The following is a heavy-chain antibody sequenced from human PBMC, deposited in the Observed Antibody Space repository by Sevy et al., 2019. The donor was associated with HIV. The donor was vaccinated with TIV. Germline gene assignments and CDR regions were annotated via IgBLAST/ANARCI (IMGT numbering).Heavy chain of an antibody. V-gene: IGHV3-30*02. CDR2: IRYDGSTK. D-gene: IGHD3-10*01. J-gene: IGHJ3*02. Sequence: GGSLRLSCAASGFTFRSYGMHLVRQAPGKGLEWVAFIRYDGSTKYYADSVKGRFTISRDNAKNTLYLQMNSLRGDDTALYYCAKGMGMVQGARWSDDIWGQRTMVTVSS. CDR1: GFTFRSYG. CDR3: AKGMGMVQGARWSDDI.